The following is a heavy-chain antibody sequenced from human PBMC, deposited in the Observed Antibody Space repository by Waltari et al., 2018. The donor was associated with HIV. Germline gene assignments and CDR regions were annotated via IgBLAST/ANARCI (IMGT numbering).Heavy chain of an antibody. V-gene: IGHV3-23*01. Sequence: EVQLLESGGGLVQPGGSLRLSCAASGFTFCSYAMLWFRQAPGKGLEWVSAISGSGGSTYYADSVKGRFTISRDNSKNTLYLQMNSLRAEDTAVYYCAPRGGLDAFDIWGQGTMVTVSS. D-gene: IGHD3-16*01. CDR3: APRGGLDAFDI. CDR1: GFTFCSYA. CDR2: ISGSGGST. J-gene: IGHJ3*02.